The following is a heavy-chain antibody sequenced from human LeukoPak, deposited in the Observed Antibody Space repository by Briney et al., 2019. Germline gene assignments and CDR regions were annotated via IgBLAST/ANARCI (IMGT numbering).Heavy chain of an antibody. CDR3: ARDLYSSGWARIYYFDY. Sequence: GGSPRLSCAASGFTFSSYSMNWVRQAPGKGLEWVSPISSSSSYIYYADSVKGRFTISRDNAKNSLYLQMNSLRAEDTAVYYCARDLYSSGWARIYYFDYWGQGTLVTVSS. V-gene: IGHV3-21*01. CDR2: ISSSSSYI. CDR1: GFTFSSYS. D-gene: IGHD6-19*01. J-gene: IGHJ4*02.